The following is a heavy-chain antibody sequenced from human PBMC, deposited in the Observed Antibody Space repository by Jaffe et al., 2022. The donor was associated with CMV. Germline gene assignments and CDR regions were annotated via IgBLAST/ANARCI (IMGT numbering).Heavy chain of an antibody. CDR1: GGTFSSYA. V-gene: IGHV1-69*09. Sequence: QVQLVQSGAEVKKPGSSVKVSCKASGGTFSSYAISWVRQAPGQGLEWMGRIIPILGIANYAQKFQGRVTITADKSTSTAYMELSSLRSEDTAVYYCASYPSYCSGGSCYGVLDYYYYMDVWGKGTTVTVSS. CDR2: IIPILGIA. J-gene: IGHJ6*03. D-gene: IGHD2-15*01. CDR3: ASYPSYCSGGSCYGVLDYYYYMDV.